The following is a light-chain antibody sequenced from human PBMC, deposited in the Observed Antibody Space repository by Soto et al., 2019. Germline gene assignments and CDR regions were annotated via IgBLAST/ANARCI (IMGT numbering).Light chain of an antibody. CDR2: DVS. CDR3: TSYTCSSTYV. V-gene: IGLV2-14*03. Sequence: QSALTQPASVSGSPRQSITISCTGTSSDVGVYDYVSWYQQHPGKAPKLMIYDVSSRPSGVSNRFSGSKSGNTASLTISGLQAEDEADYYCTSYTCSSTYVFGTGTKLTVL. J-gene: IGLJ1*01. CDR1: SSDVGVYDY.